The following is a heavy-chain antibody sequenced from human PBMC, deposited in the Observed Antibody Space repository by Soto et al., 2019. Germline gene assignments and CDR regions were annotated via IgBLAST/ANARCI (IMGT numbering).Heavy chain of an antibody. CDR1: GFTFSSYS. CDR2: ISSSSSTI. J-gene: IGHJ3*01. D-gene: IGHD2-21*02. CDR3: ARGDRGAFDL. V-gene: IGHV3-48*04. Sequence: GGSLRLSCAASGFTFSSYSMNWVRQAPGKGLEWVSYISSSSSTIYYADSVKGRFTISRDNAKNTVSLQMNSLRVEDTGVYFCARGDRGAFDLWGQGTMVTVSS.